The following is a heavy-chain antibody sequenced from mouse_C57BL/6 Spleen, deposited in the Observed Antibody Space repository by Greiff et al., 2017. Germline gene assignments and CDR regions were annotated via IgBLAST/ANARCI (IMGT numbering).Heavy chain of an antibody. Sequence: VQLQQSGAELVKPGASVKISCKASGYAFSSYWMNWVKQRPGKGLEWIGQIYPGGGDTNYNGKFKGKATLTADKSSSTAYMQLSSLTSEDAAVYFCASWWDDAMDYWGQGTSVTVSS. V-gene: IGHV1-80*01. J-gene: IGHJ4*01. CDR2: IYPGGGDT. CDR3: ASWWDDAMDY. D-gene: IGHD1-1*02. CDR1: GYAFSSYW.